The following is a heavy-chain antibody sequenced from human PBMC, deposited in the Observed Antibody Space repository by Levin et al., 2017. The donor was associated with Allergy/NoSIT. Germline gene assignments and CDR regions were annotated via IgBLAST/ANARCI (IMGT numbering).Heavy chain of an antibody. D-gene: IGHD3-10*01. Sequence: GGSLRLSCAASGFTFDDYAMHWVRQAPGKGLEWVSGISWNSGSIGYADSVKGRFTISRDNAKNSLYLQMNSLRAEDTALYYCARVGFGELFGAFDIWGQGTMVTVSS. CDR1: GFTFDDYA. V-gene: IGHV3-9*01. CDR2: ISWNSGSI. J-gene: IGHJ3*02. CDR3: ARVGFGELFGAFDI.